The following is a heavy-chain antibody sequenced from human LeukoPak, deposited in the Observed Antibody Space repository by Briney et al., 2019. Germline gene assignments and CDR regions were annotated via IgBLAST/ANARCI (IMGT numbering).Heavy chain of an antibody. V-gene: IGHV1-18*01. CDR3: AGVKVPLGGNWFDP. CDR1: GYTFTIYG. Sequence: ASVKVSFTASGYTFTIYGISWVRQAPGQGLEWMGWISAYNGNTNYAKKLQGRVTITTDTSTSTAYMELRTLGSDDAAVYYCAGVKVPLGGNWFDPWGQGALVTVSS. D-gene: IGHD1-1*01. CDR2: ISAYNGNT. J-gene: IGHJ5*02.